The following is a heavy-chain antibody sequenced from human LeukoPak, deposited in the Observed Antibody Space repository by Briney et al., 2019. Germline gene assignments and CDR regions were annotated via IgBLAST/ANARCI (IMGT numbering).Heavy chain of an antibody. D-gene: IGHD3-3*01. J-gene: IGHJ4*02. CDR2: ISAYNGNT. Sequence: ASVKVSCKASVYTFTSYDISWVLQAPGQGLEWMGWISAYNGNTKYAQKFQGRVTMSTDTSTSTAYMELRSLRSDDTAVYYCAAHYDFWSGDFAYWGQGTLVTVSS. CDR1: VYTFTSYD. V-gene: IGHV1-18*01. CDR3: AAHYDFWSGDFAY.